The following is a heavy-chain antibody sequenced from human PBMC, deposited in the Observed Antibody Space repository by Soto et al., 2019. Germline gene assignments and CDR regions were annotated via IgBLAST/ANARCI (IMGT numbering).Heavy chain of an antibody. CDR2: IFPDDCDT. V-gene: IGHV5-51*01. J-gene: IGHJ6*04. Sequence: PGESLKISCKAPGFSFKTSWITWVPQMHGKALEWMGAIFPDDCDTRFSPSFQVQVTLPATSSLSIFYLQWRRLGPPDSATHFSARQGPPYSGPGYCFTMDDWGAETTVNVSS. CDR1: GFSFKTSW. CDR3: ARQGPPYSGPGYCFTMDD. D-gene: IGHD2-21*01.